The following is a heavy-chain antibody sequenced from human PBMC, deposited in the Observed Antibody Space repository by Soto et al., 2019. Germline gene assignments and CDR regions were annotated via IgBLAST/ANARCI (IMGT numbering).Heavy chain of an antibody. J-gene: IGHJ4*02. CDR3: AKLVVVPAMSPYYFDY. CDR2: ISGSGGST. Sequence: GGSLRLSCAASGFTFSSYAMSWVRQAPGKGLEWVSAISGSGGSTYYADSVKGRFTISRDNSKNTLYLQMNSLRAEDTAVYYCAKLVVVPAMSPYYFDYWGQGTLVTVSS. V-gene: IGHV3-23*01. CDR1: GFTFSSYA. D-gene: IGHD2-2*01.